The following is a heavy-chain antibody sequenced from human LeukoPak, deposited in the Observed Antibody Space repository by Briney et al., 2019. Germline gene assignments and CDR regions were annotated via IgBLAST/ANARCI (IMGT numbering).Heavy chain of an antibody. V-gene: IGHV1-8*01. Sequence: ASVKVSCKASGYTFTSYDINWVRQATGQGLEWMGWMNPNSGNTGYAQKFQGRVTMTRNTSISTAYMELSSLRSEDTAVYYCARALTYYYGSGPDYWGQGTLVTVSS. J-gene: IGHJ4*02. D-gene: IGHD3-10*01. CDR3: ARALTYYYGSGPDY. CDR2: MNPNSGNT. CDR1: GYTFTSYD.